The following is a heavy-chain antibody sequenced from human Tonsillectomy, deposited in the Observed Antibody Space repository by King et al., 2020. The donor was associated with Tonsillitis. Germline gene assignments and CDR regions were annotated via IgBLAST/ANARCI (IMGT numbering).Heavy chain of an antibody. V-gene: IGHV3-7*01. CDR2: IKEDGSEK. CDR1: GFTFSTYW. CDR3: PRSWFWSGPNWFDL. J-gene: IGHJ5*02. D-gene: IGHD3-3*01. Sequence: QLVESGGGLVQPGGSLRLSCAASGFTFSTYWMSWVRQAPGKGLEWVANIKEDGSEKYYLDSVKGRFTISRDNAKNSLYLQMHSLRAEDTAVYYCPRSWFWSGPNWFDLWGQGTLVTVSS.